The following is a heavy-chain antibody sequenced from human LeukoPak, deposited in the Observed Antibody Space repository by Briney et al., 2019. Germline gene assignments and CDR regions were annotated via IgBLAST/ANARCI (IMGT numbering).Heavy chain of an antibody. CDR3: PRDYWWNYHY. V-gene: IGHV3-30-3*01. Sequence: GGSLSLSCAASGFTFSDYAMHWVRQAPGKELGWGAVISKDGNDKYSPGSLRRQFTISRDNSKNPIYLQMDSLRAEDTAIYYCPRDYWWNYHYWGQATLVTVSS. CDR1: GFTFSDYA. D-gene: IGHD1-7*01. J-gene: IGHJ4*02. CDR2: ISKDGNDK.